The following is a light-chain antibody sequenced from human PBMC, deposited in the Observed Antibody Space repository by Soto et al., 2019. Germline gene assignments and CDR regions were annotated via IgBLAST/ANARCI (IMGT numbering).Light chain of an antibody. CDR3: QQYNSYSPWT. CDR1: QSISSW. J-gene: IGKJ1*01. Sequence: DIQMTQSPSTLSASVGDRVTITCRASQSISSWLAWDQQKPGKAHKLLIYDASSLESGVPSTFSGSGSGTEFTLTLRSLQPDYFATYYCQQYNSYSPWTFGQGPKVEIK. V-gene: IGKV1-5*01. CDR2: DAS.